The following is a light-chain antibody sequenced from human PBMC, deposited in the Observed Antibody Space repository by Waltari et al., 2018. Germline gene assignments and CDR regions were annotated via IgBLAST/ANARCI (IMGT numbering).Light chain of an antibody. CDR1: QSISKN. J-gene: IGKJ2*03. V-gene: IGKV3-15*01. CDR3: QQYNHWYS. Sequence: EIVMTQSPVTLSVSPGERAPLSCRASQSISKNLAWYQQKTGHAPRLLIYGASTRATRIPARFSGRGSGTEFTLTISNLQTEDFAVYYCQQYNHWYSFGQGTKLEIK. CDR2: GAS.